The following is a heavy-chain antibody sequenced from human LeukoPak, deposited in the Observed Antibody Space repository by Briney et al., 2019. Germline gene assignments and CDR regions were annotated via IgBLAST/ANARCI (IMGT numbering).Heavy chain of an antibody. CDR2: IYYSGST. CDR3: ARDRRGDHILTGYPRPAEYFQH. D-gene: IGHD3-9*01. V-gene: IGHV4-59*12. Sequence: PSETLSLTCTVSGGSISSYYWSWIRQPPGKGLEWIGYIYYSGSTNYNPSLKSRVTISVDTSKNQFSLKLSSVTAADTAVYYCARDRRGDHILTGYPRPAEYFQHWGQGTLVTVSS. CDR1: GGSISSYY. J-gene: IGHJ1*01.